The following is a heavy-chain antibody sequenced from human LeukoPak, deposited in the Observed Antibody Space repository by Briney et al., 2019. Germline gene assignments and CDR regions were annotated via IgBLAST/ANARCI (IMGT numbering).Heavy chain of an antibody. J-gene: IGHJ4*02. Sequence: GGSLRLSCAASGFTFSSYSMNWVRQAPGKGLEWVSSISSSSSYIYCADSVKGRFTISRDNAKNSLYLQMNSLRAEDTAVYYCARDAAGTTADYWGQGTLVTVSS. D-gene: IGHD1-7*01. CDR1: GFTFSSYS. CDR2: ISSSSSYI. V-gene: IGHV3-21*01. CDR3: ARDAAGTTADY.